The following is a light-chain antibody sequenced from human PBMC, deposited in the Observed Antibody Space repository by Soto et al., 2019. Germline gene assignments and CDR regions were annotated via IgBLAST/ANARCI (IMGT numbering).Light chain of an antibody. Sequence: EIVFTQSPGTLALAPGERATLSFMASQTFLSNLAWYQQPPGQAPRLIIYGASTRATGIPARFSGSGSGTEFTITISSLQSEDFAVYYCQQYNNWPWTFGEGTKVDIK. CDR3: QQYNNWPWT. V-gene: IGKV3-15*01. J-gene: IGKJ1*01. CDR2: GAS. CDR1: QTFLSN.